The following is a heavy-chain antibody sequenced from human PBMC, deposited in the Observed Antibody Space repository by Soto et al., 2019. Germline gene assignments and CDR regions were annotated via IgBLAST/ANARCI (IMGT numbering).Heavy chain of an antibody. CDR1: GFSFSSYC. V-gene: IGHV3-7*01. CDR2: INHDGSDK. CDR3: ERAKYAISGYTTS. J-gene: IGHJ5*02. Sequence: WGSLRLSCAASGFSFSSYCMTWVRQAPGKGLEWVANINHDGSDKYYVDSVKGRFTISRDNAKNSLHLQMNSLRAEDKAVYYCERAKYAISGYTTSWGQGTLVTVSS. D-gene: IGHD3-22*01.